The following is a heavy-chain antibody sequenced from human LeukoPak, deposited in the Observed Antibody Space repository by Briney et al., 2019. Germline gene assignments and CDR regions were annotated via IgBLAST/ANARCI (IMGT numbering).Heavy chain of an antibody. V-gene: IGHV4-39*01. Sequence: SETLSLTCTVSGGSISSGSYYWSWIRQPAGKGLEWIGSVYYTGGTYNNPSLRSRLTISIDTSRNQFSLQLTSVTAADTAVYYCTQERAGTIVDSWGQGTLVTVSS. CDR3: TQERAGTIVDS. D-gene: IGHD1-7*01. J-gene: IGHJ5*01. CDR1: GGSISSGSYY. CDR2: VYYTGGT.